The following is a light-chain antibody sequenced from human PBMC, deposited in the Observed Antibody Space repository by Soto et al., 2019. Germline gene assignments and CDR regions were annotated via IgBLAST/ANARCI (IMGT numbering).Light chain of an antibody. CDR3: QQRTDSPMS. J-gene: IGKJ5*01. Sequence: EIVLTQSPATLSLSPGERATLSCRASQSVSSYLAWYQQRPGQAPRLLIYGASNRATGIPARFSGSGSGTDFTPTISSLEAADFAVYYCQQRTDSPMSFGQGTRLEIK. CDR1: QSVSSY. V-gene: IGKV3-11*01. CDR2: GAS.